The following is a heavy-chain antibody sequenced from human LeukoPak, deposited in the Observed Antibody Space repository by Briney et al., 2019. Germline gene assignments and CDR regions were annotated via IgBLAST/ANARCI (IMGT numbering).Heavy chain of an antibody. V-gene: IGHV4-59*01. Sequence: SETLSLTCTVSGGSISSYYWSWIRQPPGKGLEWIGNTYYSGSTNYNPSLKSRVTISVDTATNQFSLKLRSVTAADTAVYYCARDFSAAFDIWGQGTMVTVSS. D-gene: IGHD2/OR15-2a*01. CDR1: GGSISSYY. J-gene: IGHJ3*02. CDR2: TYYSGST. CDR3: ARDFSAAFDI.